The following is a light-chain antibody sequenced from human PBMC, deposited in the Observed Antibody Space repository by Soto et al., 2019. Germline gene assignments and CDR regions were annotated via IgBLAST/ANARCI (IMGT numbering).Light chain of an antibody. CDR3: CSYAGSSTHVV. CDR2: EGS. Sequence: QSALTQPASVSGSPGQSITISCTGTSSDVGSYNLVSWYQQHPGKAPKHMIYEGSKRPSGVSNRFSGSKAGNTASLTISGLQAEDEADYYCCSYAGSSTHVVFGGGTQLTVL. J-gene: IGLJ2*01. V-gene: IGLV2-23*01. CDR1: SSDVGSYNL.